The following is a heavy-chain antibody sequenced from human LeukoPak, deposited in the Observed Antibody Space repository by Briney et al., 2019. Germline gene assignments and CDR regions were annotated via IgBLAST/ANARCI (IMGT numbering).Heavy chain of an antibody. J-gene: IGHJ4*02. Sequence: GGSLRLCCAASGFTFSDHYMDWVRQAAGKGLEWVGRTRNKANSYTTEYAASVKGRFTISRDDSKNSLYLQMNSLKTEDTAVYYCVRDFDYWGQGTLVTVSS. V-gene: IGHV3-72*01. CDR2: TRNKANSYTT. CDR3: VRDFDY. CDR1: GFTFSDHY.